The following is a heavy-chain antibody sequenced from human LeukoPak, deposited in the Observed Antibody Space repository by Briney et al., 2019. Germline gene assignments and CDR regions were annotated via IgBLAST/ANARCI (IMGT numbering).Heavy chain of an antibody. V-gene: IGHV3-48*04. Sequence: TGGSLRLSCAASGFAFNTYSMNWVRQAPGKGLEWVSYISTGSNTVYYADSVKGRFTISRGDAKNSVYLQMDSLRAEDTAVYFCARRSGSLDYWGQGALVTVSS. CDR3: ARRSGSLDY. CDR1: GFAFNTYS. CDR2: ISTGSNTV. D-gene: IGHD1-26*01. J-gene: IGHJ4*02.